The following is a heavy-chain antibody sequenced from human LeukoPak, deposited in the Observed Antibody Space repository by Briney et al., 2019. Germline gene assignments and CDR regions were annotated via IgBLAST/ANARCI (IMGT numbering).Heavy chain of an antibody. CDR3: AQDRAWIEFYF. CDR1: GFTFSSYE. D-gene: IGHD5-12*01. J-gene: IGHJ4*02. Sequence: GGSLRLSCAASGFTFSSYEMNWVRQAPGKGLEWASGISPGGDTPYYADSVRGRFTISRDNSKNTMYLQMNSLRAEDTAVYYCAQDRAWIEFYFWGQGTLVTVSS. V-gene: IGHV3-23*01. CDR2: ISPGGDTP.